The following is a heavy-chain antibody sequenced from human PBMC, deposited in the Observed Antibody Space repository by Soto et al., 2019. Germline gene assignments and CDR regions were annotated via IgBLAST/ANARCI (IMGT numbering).Heavy chain of an antibody. J-gene: IGHJ5*02. CDR2: VQYSGNT. CDR1: GGSISNYF. CDR3: ARDGSGAGVWFDP. D-gene: IGHD3-10*01. Sequence: SETLSLTCTVSGGSISNYFWSWIRQPPGKGLEWIGYVQYSGNTKYTPPLKSRVTISVDTSKNQFSLKLSSVTAADTAVYYCARDGSGAGVWFDPWGQGTLVTVSS. V-gene: IGHV4-59*01.